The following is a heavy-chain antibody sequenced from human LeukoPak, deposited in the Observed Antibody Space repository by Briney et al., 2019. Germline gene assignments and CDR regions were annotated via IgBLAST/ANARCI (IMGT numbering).Heavy chain of an antibody. CDR2: IIPILGIA. Sequence: GASVKVSCKASGGTFSSYAISWVRQAPGQGPEWMGRIIPILGIANYAQKFQGRVTITADKSTSTAYMELSSLRSEDTAVYYCARGYSYFDYWGQGTLVTVSS. CDR1: GGTFSSYA. D-gene: IGHD1-1*01. J-gene: IGHJ4*02. V-gene: IGHV1-69*04. CDR3: ARGYSYFDY.